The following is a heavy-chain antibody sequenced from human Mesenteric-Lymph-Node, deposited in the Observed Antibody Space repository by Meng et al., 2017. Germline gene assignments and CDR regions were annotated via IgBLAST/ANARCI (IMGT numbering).Heavy chain of an antibody. J-gene: IGHJ4*02. CDR1: GYTFTGYG. V-gene: IGHV1-18*01. CDR2: LGAHDGDT. Sequence: QVQLVQSGAEVKKPGASVNVSCKASGYTFTGYGVSWVRQAPGQGLEWMAWLGAHDGDTSHAPKFQGRVTVSADRPTATAYMELRSLRSDDTAVYYCARGTPGRSYSDYWGQGTLVTVSS. CDR3: ARGTPGRSYSDY. D-gene: IGHD3-10*01.